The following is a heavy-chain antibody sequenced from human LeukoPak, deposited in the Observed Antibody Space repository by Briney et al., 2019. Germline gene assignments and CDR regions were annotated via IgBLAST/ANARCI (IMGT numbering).Heavy chain of an antibody. D-gene: IGHD3-22*01. J-gene: IGHJ4*02. CDR3: TRAGRYYDPLDY. CDR2: IRSKANGHAT. Sequence: GGSLRLSRAASGFTFCGFAMHWVRQAPGRRLEWVGRIRSKANGHATAYAASVKGRFTITRDDSTNTAYPQMKSLTTEDTAVYYCTRAGRYYDPLDYWGQGTLVTVSS. CDR1: GFTFCGFA. V-gene: IGHV3-73*01.